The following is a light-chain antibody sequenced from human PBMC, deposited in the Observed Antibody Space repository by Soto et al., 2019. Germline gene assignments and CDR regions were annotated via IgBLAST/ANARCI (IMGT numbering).Light chain of an antibody. J-gene: IGLJ1*01. CDR2: DDD. V-gene: IGLV3-21*02. CDR3: QIWAGDSDPYV. CDR1: NIVGYN. Sequence: YELTQPPSVSVAPGRAARVTCGGSNIVGYNVQGYQQKPGQAPVLVVYDDDVRPSGIPERFSGSNSGNTATLAISRVEAGDEADSYCQIWAGDSDPYVFGSGTKGTVL.